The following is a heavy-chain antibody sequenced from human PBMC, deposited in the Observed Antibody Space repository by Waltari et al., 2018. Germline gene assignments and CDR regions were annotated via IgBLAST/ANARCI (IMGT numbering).Heavy chain of an antibody. CDR3: AKDRQGVWDY. CDR2: IPGDGGST. D-gene: IGHD2-8*01. Sequence: VQVLESGGGLVQPGGSLRLSCAASGFTFSREALTWVRQAPGKGLEWVSAIPGDGGSTYYADSVKGRFTISRDNSKNTVYLQMNSLRAEDTAIYYCAKDRQGVWDYWGQGTLVTVSS. V-gene: IGHV3-23*01. J-gene: IGHJ4*02. CDR1: GFTFSREA.